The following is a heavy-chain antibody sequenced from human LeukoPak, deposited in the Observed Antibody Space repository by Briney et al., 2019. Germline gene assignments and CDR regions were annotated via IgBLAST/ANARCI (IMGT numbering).Heavy chain of an antibody. V-gene: IGHV1-2*06. Sequence: GASVKVSCKASGYTFTGYYMHWVRQAPGQGLEWMGRINPNSGGTNYAQKFQGRVTMTRDTSISTAYMELSRLRSDDTAVYYCARDHSGGYCGMDVWGQGTTVTVSS. CDR3: ARDHSGGYCGMDV. CDR2: INPNSGGT. D-gene: IGHD2-21*01. CDR1: GYTFTGYY. J-gene: IGHJ6*02.